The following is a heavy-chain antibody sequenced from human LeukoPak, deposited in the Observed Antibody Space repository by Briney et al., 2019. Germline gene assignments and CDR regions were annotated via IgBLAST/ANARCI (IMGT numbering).Heavy chain of an antibody. CDR3: ARHGYCSSTSCYRAWFDP. V-gene: IGHV4-30-2*02. J-gene: IGHJ5*02. CDR1: GGSISSGGYS. Sequence: SETLSLTCAVSGGSISSGGYSWSWIRQPPGKGLEWIGYIYHSGSTYYNPSLKSRVTISVDTSKNQFSLKLSSVTAADTAVYYCARHGYCSSTSCYRAWFDPWGQGTLVTVSS. D-gene: IGHD2-2*02. CDR2: IYHSGST.